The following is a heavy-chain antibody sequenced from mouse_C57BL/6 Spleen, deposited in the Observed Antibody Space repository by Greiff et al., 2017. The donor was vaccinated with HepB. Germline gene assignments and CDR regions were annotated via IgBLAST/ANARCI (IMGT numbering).Heavy chain of an antibody. V-gene: IGHV1-52*01. D-gene: IGHD1-1*01. CDR2: IDPSDSET. J-gene: IGHJ1*03. CDR3: ARPGYGSRKGYWYFDV. CDR1: GYTFTSYW. Sequence: QVQLQQPGAELVRPGSSVKLSCKASGYTFTSYWMHWVKQRPIQGLEWIGNIDPSDSETHYNQKFKDKATLTVDKSSSTAYMQLSSLTSEDSAVYYCARPGYGSRKGYWYFDVWGTGTTVTVSS.